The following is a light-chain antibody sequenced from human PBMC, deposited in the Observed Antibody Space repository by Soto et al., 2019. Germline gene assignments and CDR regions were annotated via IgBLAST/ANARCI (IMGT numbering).Light chain of an antibody. CDR1: SSYVGGFKY. CDR3: CSYGGTYV. J-gene: IGLJ1*01. CDR2: DVS. Sequence: QSALTQPRSVSGSPGQSVTISCAGTSSYVGGFKYVSWYQQQPGKAPKVLIYDVSQRPSGVPDRFSGSTSGNTASLTISGLQDEDEADYYCCSYGGTYVFGTGTKLTVL. V-gene: IGLV2-11*01.